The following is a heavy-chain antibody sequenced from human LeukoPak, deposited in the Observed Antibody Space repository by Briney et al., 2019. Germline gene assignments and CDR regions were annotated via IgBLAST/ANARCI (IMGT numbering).Heavy chain of an antibody. CDR3: ARRAGAYSHPYDY. CDR1: GFTFSSYS. CDR2: ISSSSSYI. Sequence: GGSLRLSCAASGFTFSSYSMNWVRQAPGKGLEWVSSISSSSSYIYYADSVKGRFTISRDNAKNSLYLQMNSLRAEDTALYYCARRAGAYSHPYDYWGQGTLVTVSS. J-gene: IGHJ4*02. D-gene: IGHD4/OR15-4a*01. V-gene: IGHV3-21*04.